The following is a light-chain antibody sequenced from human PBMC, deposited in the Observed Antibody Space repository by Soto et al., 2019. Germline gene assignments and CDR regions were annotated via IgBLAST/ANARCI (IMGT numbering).Light chain of an antibody. CDR1: QSISSW. V-gene: IGKV1-5*01. J-gene: IGKJ4*01. CDR3: QQYNSYSALT. CDR2: DAC. Sequence: DIQMTQSPSTLSASVGDRVTLTCRARQSISSWLAWYQQKPGKAPKLLIYDACSLESGVPSRFSGSGSGTEFTLTLSSIQPDDFATYYCQQYNSYSALTFGGGTKVEIK.